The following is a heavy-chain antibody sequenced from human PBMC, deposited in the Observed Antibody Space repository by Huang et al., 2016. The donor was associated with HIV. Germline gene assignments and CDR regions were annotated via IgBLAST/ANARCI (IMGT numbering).Heavy chain of an antibody. CDR2: IYPGASDT. J-gene: IGHJ6*02. V-gene: IGHV5-51*01. CDR3: ARLIGSPSFYYGLDV. D-gene: IGHD3-10*01. Sequence: EVQLVQSGAEVKKPGESLKISCKGSGYRFRSNWIGWVRQMPGKGLEGMGIIYPGASDTRYSPSFQGQVIISADKSSNTAYLQWSSLKASDTAMYYCARLIGSPSFYYGLDVWGQGTTVTVSS. CDR1: GYRFRSNW.